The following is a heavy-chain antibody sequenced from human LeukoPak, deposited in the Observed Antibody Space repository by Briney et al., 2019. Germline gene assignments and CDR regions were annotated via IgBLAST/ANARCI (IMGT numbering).Heavy chain of an antibody. Sequence: GGSLRLSCVASGFTLDAYAMHWVRQVRGKGLEWVSHINADGSRTYYADSVKGRFTISRDNYKNSLYLQMTSLRPEDSALYYCATWAFYHDLDVWGRGTTVTVSS. CDR1: GFTLDAYA. J-gene: IGHJ6*02. D-gene: IGHD2/OR15-2a*01. V-gene: IGHV3-43*02. CDR3: ATWAFYHDLDV. CDR2: INADGSRT.